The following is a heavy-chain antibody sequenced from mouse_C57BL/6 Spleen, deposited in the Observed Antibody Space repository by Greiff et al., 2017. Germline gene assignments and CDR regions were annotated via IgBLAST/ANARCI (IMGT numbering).Heavy chain of an antibody. V-gene: IGHV14-3*01. Sequence: EVQLQQSVAELVRPGASVKLSCTASGFNFNNTYMHWVKQRPEQGLEWIGRIDPADGYTKYAPKFQGKATITADTSSNTAYLQLSSLTSEDTAICDSAGSNYDYWGQGTTLTVSS. D-gene: IGHD2-5*01. CDR3: AGSNYDY. J-gene: IGHJ2*01. CDR1: GFNFNNTY. CDR2: IDPADGYT.